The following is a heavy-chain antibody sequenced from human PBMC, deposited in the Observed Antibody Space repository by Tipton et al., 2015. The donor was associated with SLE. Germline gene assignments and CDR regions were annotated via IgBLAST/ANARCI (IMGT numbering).Heavy chain of an antibody. CDR2: IYFSGFT. D-gene: IGHD2-2*01. Sequence: LRLSCTVSGVSISSHYWSWIRQPPGKGLEWIGYIYFSGFTNYNPSLQSRVTMSVDTSKNQFSLKVNSVTAADTAVYYCARQPGATAAFDIWGRGTMVTVSS. J-gene: IGHJ3*02. V-gene: IGHV4-59*11. CDR1: GVSISSHY. CDR3: ARQPGATAAFDI.